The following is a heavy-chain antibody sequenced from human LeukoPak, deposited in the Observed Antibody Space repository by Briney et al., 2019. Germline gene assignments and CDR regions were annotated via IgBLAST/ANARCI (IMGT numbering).Heavy chain of an antibody. CDR2: IYYSGST. V-gene: IGHV4-39*01. D-gene: IGHD2-2*01. J-gene: IGHJ4*02. CDR3: ARVVPAATHFDY. CDR1: GGSISSSSYY. Sequence: PSETLSLTCTVSGGSISSSSYYWGWIRQPPGKGLEWFGSIYYSGSTYYNPSLKSRVTISVDTSKNQFSLKLSSVTAADTAVYYCARVVPAATHFDYWGQGTLVTVSS.